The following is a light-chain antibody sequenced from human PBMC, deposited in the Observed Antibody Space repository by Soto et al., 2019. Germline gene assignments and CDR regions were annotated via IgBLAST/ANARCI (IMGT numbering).Light chain of an antibody. Sequence: QSVRTQRPSASGSPQQSVTISCTQTSSDVGGYNYVSWYQQHPGKAPKLMIYEVSKRPSGVPDRFSGSKSGNTASLTVSGLQAEDEADYYCSSYAGSNNVFGTGTRSPS. CDR2: EVS. J-gene: IGLJ1*01. CDR1: SSDVGGYNY. CDR3: SSYAGSNNV. V-gene: IGLV2-8*01.